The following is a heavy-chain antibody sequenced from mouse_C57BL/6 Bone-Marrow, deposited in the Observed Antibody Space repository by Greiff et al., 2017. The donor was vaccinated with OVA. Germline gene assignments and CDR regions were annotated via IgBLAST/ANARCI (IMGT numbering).Heavy chain of an antibody. D-gene: IGHD1-1*01. CDR2: IWSDGST. J-gene: IGHJ1*03. Sequence: QVQLKESGPGLVAPSQSLSITCTVSGFSLTSYGVHWVRQPPGKGLEWLVVIWSDGSTTYNSALKSILSISKDNSKSQVFLKMNSLQTDDTAMYYCARHNYGPYWYCDVWGTGTTVTVSS. CDR1: GFSLTSYG. CDR3: ARHNYGPYWYCDV. V-gene: IGHV2-6-1*01.